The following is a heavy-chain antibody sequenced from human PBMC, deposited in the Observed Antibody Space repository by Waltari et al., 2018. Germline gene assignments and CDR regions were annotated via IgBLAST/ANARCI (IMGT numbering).Heavy chain of an antibody. CDR3: ARVRAVAGPFDY. Sequence: QVQLQQWGAGLLKPSETLSLTCAVYGGSFSGYYWSWIRQPPGKGLEWIGEINHSGSTNYNPSLKSRVTISVDTSKNQFSLKLSSVTAADTAVYYCARVRAVAGPFDYWGQGTQVTVSS. CDR2: INHSGST. J-gene: IGHJ4*02. CDR1: GGSFSGYY. D-gene: IGHD6-19*01. V-gene: IGHV4-34*01.